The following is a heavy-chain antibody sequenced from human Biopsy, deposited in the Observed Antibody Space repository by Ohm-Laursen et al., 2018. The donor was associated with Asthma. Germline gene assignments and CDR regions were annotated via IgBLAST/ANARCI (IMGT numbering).Heavy chain of an antibody. CDR1: GFTFSSYW. CDR2: INSDGSST. CDR3: ARVAYGDLTCFDP. V-gene: IGHV3-74*01. Sequence: SLRLSCSASGFTFSSYWMHWVRQAQGKGLVWVSRINSDGSSTSYADSVKGRFTISRDNAKNTLYLQMNSLRAEDTAVYYCARVAYGDLTCFDPWGQGTLVTVSS. J-gene: IGHJ5*02. D-gene: IGHD4-17*01.